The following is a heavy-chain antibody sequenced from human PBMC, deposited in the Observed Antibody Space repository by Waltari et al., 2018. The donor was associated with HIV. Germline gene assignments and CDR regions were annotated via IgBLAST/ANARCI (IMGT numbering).Heavy chain of an antibody. CDR1: GSTFSGYS. Sequence: EVQLVESGGGLVKPGGSLRLSCAASGSTFSGYSLHWVRQAPGRGLVWVSLINSDGSSTNYADSVKGRFTISRYNAKNTLYLQMNSLRVEDTAVYYCAPGRGWFDPWGQGTLVTVSS. CDR2: INSDGSST. J-gene: IGHJ5*02. V-gene: IGHV3-74*01. CDR3: APGRGWFDP. D-gene: IGHD3-10*01.